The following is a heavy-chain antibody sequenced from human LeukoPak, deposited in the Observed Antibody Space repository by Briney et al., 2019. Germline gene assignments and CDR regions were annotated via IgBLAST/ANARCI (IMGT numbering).Heavy chain of an antibody. Sequence: GGSLRLPCAASGFTFNSYSMKWVRQAPGKGLEWISYLSRSGSTIYYAASVKGRFTISRDNAKNSLYLQMNSLRADDTAVYYCARIWDGYSGSDYWGQGTLVTVSS. CDR3: ARIWDGYSGSDY. CDR2: LSRSGSTI. D-gene: IGHD1-26*01. CDR1: GFTFNSYS. V-gene: IGHV3-48*01. J-gene: IGHJ4*02.